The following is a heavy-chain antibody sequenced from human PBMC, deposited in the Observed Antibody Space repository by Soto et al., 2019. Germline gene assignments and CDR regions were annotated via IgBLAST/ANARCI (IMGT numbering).Heavy chain of an antibody. CDR3: ARVGTHSIPGGVDY. CDR1: GYTFTSYG. J-gene: IGHJ4*02. D-gene: IGHD2-2*01. Sequence: QVQLVQSGAEVKKPGASVKVSGKASGYTFTSYGISWVGQAPGQGLGWMGWISAYNGNTNYAQKLQGRVTMTTDSSTSTAYMELRSLRSDDTAVYYCARVGTHSIPGGVDYWGQGTLVTVSS. V-gene: IGHV1-18*01. CDR2: ISAYNGNT.